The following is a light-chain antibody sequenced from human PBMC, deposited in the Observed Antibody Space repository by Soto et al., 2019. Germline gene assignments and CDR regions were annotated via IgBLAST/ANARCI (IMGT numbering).Light chain of an antibody. CDR1: QSINIY. CDR2: GAS. V-gene: IGKV1-39*01. J-gene: IGKJ2*01. CDR3: QQSYRSPYT. Sequence: IQLTQSPSSLSASVGDRVTVTCRASQSINIYLNWYQQKPGKAPTLLIYGASTLQSGVPSRFSGGGSRKDFTLTISSLQTEDCATYYCQQSYRSPYTFGQGTKLEI.